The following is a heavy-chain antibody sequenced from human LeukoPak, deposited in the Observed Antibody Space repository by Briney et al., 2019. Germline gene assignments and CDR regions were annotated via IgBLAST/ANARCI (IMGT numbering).Heavy chain of an antibody. J-gene: IGHJ4*02. V-gene: IGHV3-66*04. Sequence: GGSLRLSCAASGSTISNNYIRWLRQAPGKGLEWVSHIYSGGFTHFAGSVRGRFTMSRDSSKNTLYLQMNSLRAEDTAVYYCARRSGIAVAGAFDYWGQGTLVTVSS. D-gene: IGHD6-19*01. CDR2: IYSGGFT. CDR1: GSTISNNY. CDR3: ARRSGIAVAGAFDY.